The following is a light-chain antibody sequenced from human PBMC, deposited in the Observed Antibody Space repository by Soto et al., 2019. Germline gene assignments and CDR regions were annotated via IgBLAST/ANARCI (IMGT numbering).Light chain of an antibody. CDR1: SSDVGSYNL. J-gene: IGLJ1*01. CDR2: EGS. CDR3: CSYAGSSTLYV. V-gene: IGLV2-23*01. Sequence: QSALTQPASVSGSPGQSITISCTGTSSDVGSYNLVSWYQQHPGKAPKLMIYEGSKRPSGVSNRFSGSKSGNTASLTISGLQAEDEADYYCCSYAGSSTLYVFGTGTKGTV.